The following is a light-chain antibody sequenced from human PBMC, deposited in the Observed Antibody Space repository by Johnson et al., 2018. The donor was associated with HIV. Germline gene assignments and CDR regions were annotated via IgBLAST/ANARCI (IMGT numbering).Light chain of an antibody. CDR3: GTWDTRLRTGF. Sequence: QSVLTQPPSVSAAPGQKVTISCSGSSSNIGNNYVSWYQQVPGTAPKLLIYDNNRRPSGIPDRFSGSKSGSSATLGITGLQTGDEADYYCGTWDTRLRTGFFGPGTKVTVL. V-gene: IGLV1-51*01. CDR2: DNN. J-gene: IGLJ1*01. CDR1: SSNIGNNY.